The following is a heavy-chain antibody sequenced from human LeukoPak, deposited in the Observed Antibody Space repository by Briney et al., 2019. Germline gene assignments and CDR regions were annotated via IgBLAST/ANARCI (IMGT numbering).Heavy chain of an antibody. Sequence: QTGGSLRLSCAASGFTFSSYGMHWVRQAPGKGLEWVAVISYDGSNEYYADSVKGRFTISRDNSKNTLYLQMNSLRAEDTAVYYCAKKRALGEVEYSSSYFDYWGQGTLVTVSS. CDR3: AKKRALGEVEYSSSYFDY. V-gene: IGHV3-30*18. J-gene: IGHJ4*02. D-gene: IGHD6-6*01. CDR2: ISYDGSNE. CDR1: GFTFSSYG.